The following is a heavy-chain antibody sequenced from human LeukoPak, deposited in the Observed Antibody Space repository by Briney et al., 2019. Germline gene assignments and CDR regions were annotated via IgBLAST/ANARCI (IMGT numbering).Heavy chain of an antibody. J-gene: IGHJ4*02. D-gene: IGHD6-19*01. V-gene: IGHV1-2*02. Sequence: ASVKVSCKASGYPFIGNYIHWVRQAPGQGLEWMGWINPNSGGTQYSQKFQGRVTLTRDTSITTGYMELSGLTSDDTAVYYCARVAVADHFDYWGQGTLVTVSS. CDR3: ARVAVADHFDY. CDR2: INPNSGGT. CDR1: GYPFIGNY.